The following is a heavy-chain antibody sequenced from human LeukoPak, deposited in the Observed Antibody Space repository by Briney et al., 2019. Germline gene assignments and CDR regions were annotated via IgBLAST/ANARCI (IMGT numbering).Heavy chain of an antibody. Sequence: SETLSLTRTVFGGYISDYYWTWIRQSAGKGLEWIGRVQITENNNYNPSLRSRVTLSLGTSKNQFSLRLTSVTAADTAIYYCARESVAAGTRWFDYWGQGALVTVSS. D-gene: IGHD1-1*01. J-gene: IGHJ4*02. V-gene: IGHV4-4*07. CDR3: ARESVAAGTRWFDY. CDR1: GGYISDYY. CDR2: VQITENN.